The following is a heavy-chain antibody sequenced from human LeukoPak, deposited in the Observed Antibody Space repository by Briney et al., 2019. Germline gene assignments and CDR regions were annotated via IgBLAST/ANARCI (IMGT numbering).Heavy chain of an antibody. CDR2: IYTSGST. D-gene: IGHD3-10*01. J-gene: IGHJ4*02. CDR3: VCYGFTPDVDY. Sequence: SETLSLTCTVSGYSISSSYYWGWIRQPPGKGLEWIGRIYTSGSTNYNPSLKSRVTISVDTSKNQFSLKLSSVTAADTAVYYCVCYGFTPDVDYWGQGTLVTVSS. V-gene: IGHV4-38-2*02. CDR1: GYSISSSYY.